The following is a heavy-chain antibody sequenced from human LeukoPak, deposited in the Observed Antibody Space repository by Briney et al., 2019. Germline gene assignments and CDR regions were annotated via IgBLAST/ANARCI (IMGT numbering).Heavy chain of an antibody. D-gene: IGHD2-2*02. V-gene: IGHV3-66*01. CDR1: GFTVSSNY. Sequence: GGSLRLSCAASGFTVSSNYMSWVRQAPGKGLEWVSVIYSGGSTYYADSVKGRFTISRDNSKNTLYLQMNSLRAEDTAVYYCAKDLVPAAIGYYFDYWGQGTLVTVSS. CDR2: IYSGGST. J-gene: IGHJ4*02. CDR3: AKDLVPAAIGYYFDY.